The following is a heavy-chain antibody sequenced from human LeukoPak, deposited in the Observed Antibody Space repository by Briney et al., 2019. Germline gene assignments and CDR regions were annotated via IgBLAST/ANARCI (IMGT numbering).Heavy chain of an antibody. CDR1: GFTISDFW. Sequence: GGSLTLSCAASGFTISDFWLSWVRQAPGQGREWVANKKQDGTEKNYVDSVKGRFTISRDNARNSLYLQMNSLRAEDTAVYYCVRGPYALFWGQGTLVSVSS. D-gene: IGHD2-2*01. CDR2: KKQDGTEK. J-gene: IGHJ4*02. CDR3: VRGPYALF. V-gene: IGHV3-7*01.